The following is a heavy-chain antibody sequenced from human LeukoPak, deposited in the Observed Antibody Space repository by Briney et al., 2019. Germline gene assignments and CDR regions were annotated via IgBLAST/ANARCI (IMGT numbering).Heavy chain of an antibody. Sequence: GGSLRLSCAASGFTFSSYAMSWVRQAPGKGLEWVSAISGSGGSTYYADSVKGRFTISRDNSKNTLYLQMNSLRAEDTAVYYCARRIAVAGTLWHFDYWGQGTLVTVSS. V-gene: IGHV3-23*01. CDR3: ARRIAVAGTLWHFDY. CDR1: GFTFSSYA. D-gene: IGHD6-19*01. J-gene: IGHJ4*02. CDR2: ISGSGGST.